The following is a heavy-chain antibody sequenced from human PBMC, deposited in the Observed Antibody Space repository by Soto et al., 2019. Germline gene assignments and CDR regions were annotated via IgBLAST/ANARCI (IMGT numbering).Heavy chain of an antibody. V-gene: IGHV3-15*01. D-gene: IGHD5-12*01. CDR2: IKSKTDGGTT. J-gene: IGHJ4*02. CDR3: TTELDGYNYYPHFDY. CDR1: GFTFSSYA. Sequence: GGSLRLSCAASGFTFSSYAMSWVRQAPGKGLEWVGRIKSKTDGGTTDYAAPVKGRFTISRDDSKNTLYLQMNSLKTEDTAVYYCTTELDGYNYYPHFDYWGQGTLVTSPQ.